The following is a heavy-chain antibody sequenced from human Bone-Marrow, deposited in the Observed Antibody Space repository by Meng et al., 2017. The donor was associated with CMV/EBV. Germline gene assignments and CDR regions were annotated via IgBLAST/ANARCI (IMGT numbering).Heavy chain of an antibody. CDR1: GYTFTSYD. D-gene: IGHD2-2*02. J-gene: IGHJ5*02. CDR3: ATISYTPQGGFDP. V-gene: IGHV1-8*03. CDR2: MNPNSGNT. Sequence: ASVKVSCKASGYTFTSYDINWVRQATGQGLEWMGWMNPNSGNTGYAQKFQGRVTITRNTSISTAYMELSSLRSEDTAVYYCATISYTPQGGFDPWGQGTLVTVSS.